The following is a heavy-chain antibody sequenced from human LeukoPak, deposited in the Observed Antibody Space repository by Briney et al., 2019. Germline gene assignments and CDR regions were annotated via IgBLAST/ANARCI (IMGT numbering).Heavy chain of an antibody. J-gene: IGHJ3*02. CDR3: AKPGGYSGSQRGSGAYDI. D-gene: IGHD1-26*01. V-gene: IGHV3-23*01. CDR1: GLTFSSYA. Sequence: GGCLRLSCAASGLTFSSYAMSWVRQPPGNGIQWVSGFSGGGGRTYYADSVKGRFTIARDNSKNTLYMQMNSLRAEDTAVYYGAKPGGYSGSQRGSGAYDIWGQGTTVTVS. CDR2: FSGGGGRT.